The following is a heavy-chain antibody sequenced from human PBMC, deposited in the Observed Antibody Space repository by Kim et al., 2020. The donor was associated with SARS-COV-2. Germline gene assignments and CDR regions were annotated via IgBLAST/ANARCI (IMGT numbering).Heavy chain of an antibody. Sequence: SVKVSCKASGGTFSSYAISWVRQAPGQGLEWMGGIIPIFGTANYAQKFQGRVTITADESTSTAYMELSSLRSEDTAVYYCALIVAANYYYGMDVWGQGTTVTVSS. CDR2: IIPIFGTA. V-gene: IGHV1-69*13. CDR1: GGTFSSYA. J-gene: IGHJ6*02. D-gene: IGHD5-12*01. CDR3: ALIVAANYYYGMDV.